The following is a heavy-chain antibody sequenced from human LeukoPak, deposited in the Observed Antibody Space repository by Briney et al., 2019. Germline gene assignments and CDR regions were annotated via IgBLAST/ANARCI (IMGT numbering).Heavy chain of an antibody. CDR2: IYPGDSDT. J-gene: IGHJ3*02. CDR3: ARGGYSYGTDAFDI. D-gene: IGHD5-18*01. CDR1: GYSFTSYW. Sequence: GESLMISSKGSGYSFTSYWIGWVRQMPGKGLEWMGSIYPGDSDTSYSPSFQGQVTISADKSISTAYLQWSSLKASDTAMYYCARGGYSYGTDAFDIWGQGTMVTVSS. V-gene: IGHV5-51*01.